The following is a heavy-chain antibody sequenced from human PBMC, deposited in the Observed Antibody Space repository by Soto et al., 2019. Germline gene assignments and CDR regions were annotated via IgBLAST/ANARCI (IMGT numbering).Heavy chain of an antibody. J-gene: IGHJ4*02. Sequence: VGSLRLSCAASGFTFSSYGMRWVRQAPGKGLEWVAVISYDGSNKYYADSVKGRFTISRDNSKNTLYLQMNSLRAEDTAVYYCAKARRDYALTNWGQGTLVTVSS. V-gene: IGHV3-30*18. CDR2: ISYDGSNK. CDR1: GFTFSSYG. D-gene: IGHD4-17*01. CDR3: AKARRDYALTN.